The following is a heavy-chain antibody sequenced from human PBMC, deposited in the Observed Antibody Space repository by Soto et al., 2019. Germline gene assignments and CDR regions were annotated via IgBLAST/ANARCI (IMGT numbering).Heavy chain of an antibody. CDR3: TREQSDDNYFDP. Sequence: KASETLSLTCTVSGAALSSGGYFYTWVRQPPGKGREWLGYRYYSGGTNYNPSLKRRVTISLDKSKSQFSLRLISVTAADTAVYYCTREQSDDNYFDPWGQGTLVTVSS. J-gene: IGHJ5*02. CDR1: GAALSSGGYF. CDR2: RYYSGGT. V-gene: IGHV4-61*08. D-gene: IGHD6-19*01.